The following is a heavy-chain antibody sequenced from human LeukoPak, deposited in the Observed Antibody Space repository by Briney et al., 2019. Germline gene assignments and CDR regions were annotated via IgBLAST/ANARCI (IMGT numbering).Heavy chain of an antibody. CDR2: IRYDGSNK. CDR1: GFTFNSYG. D-gene: IGHD4-17*01. J-gene: IGHJ4*01. Sequence: GGSLRLSCAASGFTFNSYGMHWVRQAPGKGLEWVAFIRYDGSNKYYVDSVKGRFTVSRDNSKNTLYLQMNSLRPEDTAVYYCAKDRWATVTRATYFAYWGHGTLVTVSS. CDR3: AKDRWATVTRATYFAY. V-gene: IGHV3-30*02.